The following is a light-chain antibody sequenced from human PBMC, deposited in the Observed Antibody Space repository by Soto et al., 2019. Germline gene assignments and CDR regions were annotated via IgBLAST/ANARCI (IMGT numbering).Light chain of an antibody. CDR2: SNN. CDR1: SSNIGSNT. Sequence: QSVLTQPPSASGTPGQRVTISCSGSSSNIGSNTVNWYQQLPGTAPKLLIYSNNQRPSGVPDRFSGSKSGTSASLAISGLQSEDEADYYCAAWDYSLNALVFGGGTKRTVL. V-gene: IGLV1-44*01. CDR3: AAWDYSLNALV. J-gene: IGLJ2*01.